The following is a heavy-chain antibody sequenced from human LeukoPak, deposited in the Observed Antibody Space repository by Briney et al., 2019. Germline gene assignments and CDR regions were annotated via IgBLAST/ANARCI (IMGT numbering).Heavy chain of an antibody. CDR3: ARSRVMATITGNYYYYYMDV. J-gene: IGHJ6*03. D-gene: IGHD5-24*01. CDR1: GYTFTSYG. V-gene: IGHV1-18*01. Sequence: ASVKVSCKASGYTFTSYGISWVRQAPGQGLEWMGWISAYNGNTNYAQKLQGRVTMTTDTSTSTAYMELRSLRSDDTAVYYCARSRVMATITGNYYYYYMDVWGKGTTVTVSS. CDR2: ISAYNGNT.